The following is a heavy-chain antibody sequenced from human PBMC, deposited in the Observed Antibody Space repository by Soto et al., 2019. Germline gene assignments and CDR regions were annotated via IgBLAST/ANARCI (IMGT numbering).Heavy chain of an antibody. J-gene: IGHJ4*02. V-gene: IGHV4-59*11. CDR3: ARGPNRFYFDY. D-gene: IGHD3-3*01. CDR1: GGSIGSHY. CDR2: IFDTGST. Sequence: SETLSLTCTVSGGSIGSHYWSWIRQPPGKGLEWIGYIFDTGSTNYNPSLESRVTISVDTSKNQFPLKLTSVTAADTAVYYCARGPNRFYFDYWGQGALVTVSS.